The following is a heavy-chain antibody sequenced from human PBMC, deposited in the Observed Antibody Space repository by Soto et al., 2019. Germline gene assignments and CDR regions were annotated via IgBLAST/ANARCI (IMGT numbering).Heavy chain of an antibody. J-gene: IGHJ3*02. CDR2: VYPDDSDI. CDR3: ATAYVYDFENSNYYRDAFDI. Sequence: GESLKISCKASGYSFSFYWIGWVRQMPGKGLEWMAIVYPDDSDIRYSPSFEAHVTISADKSTSTAFLQWSSLKASDTAMYYCATAYVYDFENSNYYRDAFDIWGQGTLVT. D-gene: IGHD3-22*01. V-gene: IGHV5-51*01. CDR1: GYSFSFYW.